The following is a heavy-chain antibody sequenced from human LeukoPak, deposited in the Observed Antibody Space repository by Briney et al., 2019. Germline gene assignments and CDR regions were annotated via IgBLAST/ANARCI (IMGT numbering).Heavy chain of an antibody. V-gene: IGHV3-30*04. CDR3: ARSWEVLQNFDY. J-gene: IGHJ4*02. Sequence: SGGSLRLSCAASGFTFSSYTMHWVRQAPGKGLEWVALISYDGSNKYYADSVKGRFTISRDNSKNTLFLQMNSLSSEDTAVYYCARSWEVLQNFDYWGQGTLVTVSS. CDR1: GFTFSSYT. D-gene: IGHD1-26*01. CDR2: ISYDGSNK.